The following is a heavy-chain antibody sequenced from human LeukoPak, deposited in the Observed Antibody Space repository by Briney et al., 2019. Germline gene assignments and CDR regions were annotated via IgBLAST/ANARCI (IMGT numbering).Heavy chain of an antibody. CDR3: ARGPRTTGTTYYYYGMDV. J-gene: IGHJ6*04. CDR1: GGTFSSYA. V-gene: IGHV1-69*06. Sequence: SSVKVSCKASGGTFSSYAISGVRQAPGKGLEWMGGIIPIFGTANYAQKFQGRVTITADKSTSTVYMELSSLRSEDTAVYYCARGPRTTGTTYYYYGMDVWGKGTTVTVSS. CDR2: IIPIFGTA. D-gene: IGHD1-1*01.